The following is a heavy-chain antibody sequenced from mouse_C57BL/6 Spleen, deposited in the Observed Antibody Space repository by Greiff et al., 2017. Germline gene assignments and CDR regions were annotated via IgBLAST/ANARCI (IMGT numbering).Heavy chain of an antibody. J-gene: IGHJ1*03. CDR1: GYAFSSSW. CDR3: ARDHYYGSSSVGYFDV. V-gene: IGHV1-82*01. Sequence: QVQLKQSGPELVKPGASVKISCKASGYAFSSSWMNWVKQRPGKGLEWIGRIYPGDGDTNYNGKFKGKATLTADKSSSTAYMQLSSLTPEDSAVYFCARDHYYGSSSVGYFDVWGTGTTVTVSS. CDR2: IYPGDGDT. D-gene: IGHD1-1*01.